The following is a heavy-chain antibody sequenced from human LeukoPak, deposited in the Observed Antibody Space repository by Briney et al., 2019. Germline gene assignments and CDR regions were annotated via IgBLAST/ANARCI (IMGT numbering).Heavy chain of an antibody. CDR1: GFTFSSYA. Sequence: GGSLRLSCAASGFTFSSYAMSWVRQAPGKGLEWVSAISGSGGSTYFADSVKGRFTISRDNSKNTLYLQMNSLRAEDTAVYYCASPYGGNSDNPLDYWGQGTLVTVSS. J-gene: IGHJ4*02. CDR3: ASPYGGNSDNPLDY. V-gene: IGHV3-23*01. CDR2: ISGSGGST. D-gene: IGHD4-23*01.